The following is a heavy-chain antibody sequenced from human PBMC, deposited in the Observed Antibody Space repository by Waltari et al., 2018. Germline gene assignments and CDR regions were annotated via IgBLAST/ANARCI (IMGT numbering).Heavy chain of an antibody. J-gene: IGHJ4*02. CDR1: GGSISSSSYY. CDR2: IYYMGST. V-gene: IGHV4-39*01. D-gene: IGHD4-17*01. Sequence: QLQLQESGPGLVKPSETLSLTCTVSGGSISSSSYYWGWIRQPPGKGLEGIGSIYYMGSTYNNPALKMRVTISVDTSKNQFSLKRSSVTAADTAVYYCARGPYGAPTRFDYWGQGTLVTVSS. CDR3: ARGPYGAPTRFDY.